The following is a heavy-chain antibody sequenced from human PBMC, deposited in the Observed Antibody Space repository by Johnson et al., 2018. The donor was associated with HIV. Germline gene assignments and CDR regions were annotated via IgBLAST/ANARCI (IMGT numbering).Heavy chain of an antibody. D-gene: IGHD4-11*01. J-gene: IGHJ3*02. V-gene: IGHV3-30*03. CDR1: GFTFSSYW. Sequence: VQLVESGGGLVQPGGSLRLSCAASGFTFSSYWMHWVRQAPGKGLEWVAVISYDGSNKYYADSVKGRFTISRDNSKNTLYLQMNSLRAEDTAVYYCARDDYRHAFDIWGQGTMVTVSS. CDR2: ISYDGSNK. CDR3: ARDDYRHAFDI.